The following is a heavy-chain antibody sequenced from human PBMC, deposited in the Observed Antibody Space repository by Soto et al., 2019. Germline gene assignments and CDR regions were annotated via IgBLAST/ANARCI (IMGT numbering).Heavy chain of an antibody. CDR1: GYTFFAYQ. D-gene: IGHD3-16*01. CDR3: TRTTGGIDH. V-gene: IGHV1-2*02. CDR2: INPNSGDT. Sequence: QVQLVQSGAEMKKPGASVKVSCKASGYTFFAYQMHWVRQAPGQGLEWVGWINPNSGDTNYAQKFQGRVTLTRDTSISTAYMELSRLTSDGTAVYYCTRTTGGIDHWGQGTLVTVSS. J-gene: IGHJ4*02.